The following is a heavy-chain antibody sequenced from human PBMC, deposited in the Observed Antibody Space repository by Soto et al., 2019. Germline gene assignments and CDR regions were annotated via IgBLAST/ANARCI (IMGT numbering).Heavy chain of an antibody. J-gene: IGHJ5*01. CDR2: IDSDGTDT. CDR1: GFTFYTYA. Sequence: PGGSLRLSCEASGFTFYTYAMIWVRQAPGKGLEWVTAIDSDGTDTYYADFVKGRFTVSRDNSKNTLYLQMRSLTAEDTALYYCAKGSLAVGSDWFDSWGPGTLVTVSS. D-gene: IGHD6-19*01. V-gene: IGHV3-23*05. CDR3: AKGSLAVGSDWFDS.